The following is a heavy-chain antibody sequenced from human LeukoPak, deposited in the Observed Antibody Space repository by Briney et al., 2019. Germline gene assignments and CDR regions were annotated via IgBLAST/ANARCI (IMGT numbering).Heavy chain of an antibody. J-gene: IGHJ5*02. V-gene: IGHV4-39*01. CDR2: IYDSGSS. CDR3: ARLVAIRTNRFDP. D-gene: IGHD2-2*01. Sequence: SETLPLTCSVSGGSISSSSYYWGWIRQPPGKGLEWIGSIYDSGSSYYNPSLKSRVTISVDTSKNQFSLKLSSVTAADTAVYYCARLVAIRTNRFDPWGQGTLVTVSS. CDR1: GGSISSSSYY.